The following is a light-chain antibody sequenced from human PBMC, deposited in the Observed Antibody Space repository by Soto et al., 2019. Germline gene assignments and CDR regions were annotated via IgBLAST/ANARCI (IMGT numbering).Light chain of an antibody. J-gene: IGKJ4*01. CDR3: QKYNSAPLT. V-gene: IGKV1-27*01. CDR2: ATS. Sequence: DVQMPQSPSSLSAFVGDRVPITCRASQGIAPYLAWFQQKPGKVPKLLIYATSTLQSGVPSRFSGSGSGTDFTLTISSRQPEDVANYYCQKYNSAPLTFGGGTKVEIK. CDR1: QGIAPY.